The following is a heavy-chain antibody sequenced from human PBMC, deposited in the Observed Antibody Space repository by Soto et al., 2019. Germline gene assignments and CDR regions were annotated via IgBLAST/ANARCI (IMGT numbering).Heavy chain of an antibody. D-gene: IGHD2-21*01. CDR1: GFLFSNYA. Sequence: RGSLRLSYKASGFLFSNYAMTWVRQAPGRGLERVAKIAGGGGSTFYADSVKGRFTISRDNSKNTLYLQMSSLRDEDTAVYYCAKAAMYSSPFDSWGQGALVTVSS. V-gene: IGHV3-23*01. J-gene: IGHJ4*02. CDR3: AKAAMYSSPFDS. CDR2: IAGGGGST.